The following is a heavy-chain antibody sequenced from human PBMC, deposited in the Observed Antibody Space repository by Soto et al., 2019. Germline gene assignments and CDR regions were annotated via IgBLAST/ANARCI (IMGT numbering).Heavy chain of an antibody. V-gene: IGHV3-64D*06. CDR1: GFTVRSFG. D-gene: IGHD3-3*02. CDR3: VTDMGQAALGISSPYGLDL. Sequence: VGALRLSCAGSGFTVRSFGMHWVRQAPGEGREHGSTLSSNGVGTYYADSVKGRFTFSRDSSKNTVYLQMSSLRTEDTAVYYCVTDMGQAALGISSPYGLDLWGRGTTVTVSS. J-gene: IGHJ6*02. CDR2: LSSNGVGT.